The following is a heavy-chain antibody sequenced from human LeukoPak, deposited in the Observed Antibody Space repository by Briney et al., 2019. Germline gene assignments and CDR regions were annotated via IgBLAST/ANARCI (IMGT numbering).Heavy chain of an antibody. D-gene: IGHD2-8*02. J-gene: IGHJ3*02. CDR1: GFTFSSYS. Sequence: GGSLRLSCAASGFTFSSYSMNWVRQAPGKGLEWVGRIKSKTDGGTTDYAAPVKGRFTISRDDSKNTLYLQMNSLKAEDTAVYYCTTVVSGFGLWSVKAGRVGGPDAFDIWGQGTMVTVSS. CDR3: TTVVSGFGLWSVKAGRVGGPDAFDI. CDR2: IKSKTDGGTT. V-gene: IGHV3-15*01.